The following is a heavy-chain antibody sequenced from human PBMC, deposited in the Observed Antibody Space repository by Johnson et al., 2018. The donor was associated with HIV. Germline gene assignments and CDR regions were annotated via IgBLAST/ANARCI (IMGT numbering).Heavy chain of an antibody. Sequence: VQLVESGGGVVRPGGSLRLSCAAFGFTFDDYGMSWVRQAPEKGLEWVSGINWNGGSTYYADSVKGRFTISRDNSKNTLYLQMNSLRAEDTAVYYCARVGASRFDAFHVWGQGTMVTVSS. J-gene: IGHJ3*01. V-gene: IGHV3-20*04. CDR2: INWNGGST. CDR1: GFTFDDYG. D-gene: IGHD3-16*01. CDR3: ARVGASRFDAFHV.